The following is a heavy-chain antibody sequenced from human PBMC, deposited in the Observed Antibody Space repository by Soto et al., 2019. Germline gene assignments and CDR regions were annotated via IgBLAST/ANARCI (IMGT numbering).Heavy chain of an antibody. CDR3: ARDSGYCSGASVNHYLYN. CDR1: GFPSGYYS. Sequence: PGGSLRLSCAASGFPSGYYSMSWVRQAPGKGLEWLATIKMDASEKKYVDSVKGRFTLSRDNAKNSLYLRMDSLRVEDTAIHYCARDSGYCSGASVNHYLYNWCQEAAVTISS. V-gene: IGHV3-7*01. CDR2: IKMDASEK. J-gene: IGHJ4*01. D-gene: IGHD2-8*02.